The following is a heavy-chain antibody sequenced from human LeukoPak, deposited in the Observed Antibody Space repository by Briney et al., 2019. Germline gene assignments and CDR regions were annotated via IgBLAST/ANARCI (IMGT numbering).Heavy chain of an antibody. CDR1: GGSISTYY. CDR2: MYYSGSS. J-gene: IGHJ4*02. D-gene: IGHD5-12*01. V-gene: IGHV4-59*01. CDR3: ARYGLLRGYDY. Sequence: SETLSLTCTVSGGSISTYYWSWIRQPPGKGLEWIGYMYYSGSSNYNPSHKSRVTISVDTSKNQFSLNLSSVTAADTAVYYCARYGLLRGYDYWGQGTLVTVSS.